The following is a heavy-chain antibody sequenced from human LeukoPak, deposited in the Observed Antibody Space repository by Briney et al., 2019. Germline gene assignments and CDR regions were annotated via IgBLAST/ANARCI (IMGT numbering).Heavy chain of an antibody. CDR3: VREGSGYTYGRGSYFDY. D-gene: IGHD5-18*01. CDR1: GYTLTVYY. V-gene: IGHV1-2*06. Sequence: ASVKVSCKASGYTLTVYYIHWVRQAPGQGLEWMGRINPNSGDTNFAQKFQGGVTMTRDTSISTAYMDLSGLRPDDTAVYYCVREGSGYTYGRGSYFDYWGHGILATVSS. J-gene: IGHJ4*01. CDR2: INPNSGDT.